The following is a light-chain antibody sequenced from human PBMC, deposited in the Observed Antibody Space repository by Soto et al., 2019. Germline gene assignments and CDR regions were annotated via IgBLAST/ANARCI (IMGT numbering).Light chain of an antibody. J-gene: IGKJ4*01. CDR1: QSVSSN. V-gene: IGKV3-15*01. CDR2: GAS. Sequence: IVMTQSPATLSVSPGERATLSCRASQSVSSNLAWYQQKPGQAPRLLIYGASTRATGIPARFSGSGSGTEFTLIISSLQSEDFAVYYCQQYNNWPLATFGGGPKV. CDR3: QQYNNWPLAT.